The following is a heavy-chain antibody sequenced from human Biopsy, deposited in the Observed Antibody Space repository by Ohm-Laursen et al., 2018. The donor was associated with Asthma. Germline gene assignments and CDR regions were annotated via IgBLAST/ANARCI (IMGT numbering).Heavy chain of an antibody. CDR3: AREGITGTTAWFDP. CDR1: GYTFTGYY. J-gene: IGHJ5*02. Sequence: SVKASCKASGYTFTGYYMHWVRQAPGQGLEWMGRINPNSGGTNYAQKFQGRVTMTRDTSISTAYMELSRLRSDDTAVYYCAREGITGTTAWFDPWGQGTLVTVSS. V-gene: IGHV1-2*06. CDR2: INPNSGGT. D-gene: IGHD1-7*01.